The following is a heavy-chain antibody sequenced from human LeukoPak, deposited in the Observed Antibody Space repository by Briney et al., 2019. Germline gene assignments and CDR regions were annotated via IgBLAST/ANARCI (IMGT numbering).Heavy chain of an antibody. Sequence: GGSLRLSCTASGFIFSKFGMAWVRQAPGKGPEWVSTISNSGGTYYADSVKGRLTVSRDSSMNTVFLEMSSLRAEDTALYYCAKGSLGSWYFFDSWGQGTLVTVSS. J-gene: IGHJ4*02. CDR1: GFIFSKFG. D-gene: IGHD6-13*01. CDR2: ISNSGGT. CDR3: AKGSLGSWYFFDS. V-gene: IGHV3-23*01.